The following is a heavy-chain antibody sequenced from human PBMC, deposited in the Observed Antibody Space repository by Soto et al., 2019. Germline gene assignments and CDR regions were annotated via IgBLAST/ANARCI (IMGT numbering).Heavy chain of an antibody. V-gene: IGHV1-69*01. CDR3: ARAQGGSSSLDIYYDYYYGMEV. Sequence: QVQLVQSGAEVKKPGSSVKVSCKAPGGTFSSYAISWVRQAPGQGLEWMGGIIPIFGTANYAQKFQGRVTITADESTSTGYMELSSMRSEDTDVYFCARAQGGSSSLDIYYDYYYGMEVGGQGTTVTVSS. CDR1: GGTFSSYA. D-gene: IGHD2-15*01. J-gene: IGHJ6*02. CDR2: IIPIFGTA.